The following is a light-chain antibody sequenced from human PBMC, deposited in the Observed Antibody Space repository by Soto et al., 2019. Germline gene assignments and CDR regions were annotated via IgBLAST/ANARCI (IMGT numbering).Light chain of an antibody. CDR2: EVS. Sequence: QSVLTQPASVSGSPGQSITISGTGTSSDVGGYNYVSWYQQHPGKAPKLMIYEVSNRPSGVSNRFSGSKSGNTASLTISGLQAEEEADYYCSSYTSSSSLYVFGTGTKVTV. J-gene: IGLJ1*01. V-gene: IGLV2-14*01. CDR3: SSYTSSSSLYV. CDR1: SSDVGGYNY.